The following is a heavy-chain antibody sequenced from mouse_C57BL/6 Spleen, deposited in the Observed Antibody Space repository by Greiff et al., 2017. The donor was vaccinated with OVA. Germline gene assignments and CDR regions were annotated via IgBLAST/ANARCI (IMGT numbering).Heavy chain of an antibody. J-gene: IGHJ1*03. CDR3: ARTGTLYWYFDV. CDR1: GFTFSDYG. D-gene: IGHD4-1*01. CDR2: ISSGSSTI. Sequence: EVKLVESGGGLVKPGGSLKLSCAASGFTFSDYGMHWVRQAPEKGLEWVAYISSGSSTIYYADTVKGRFTISRDNAKNTLFLQMTSLRSEDTAMYYCARTGTLYWYFDVWGTGTTVTVSS. V-gene: IGHV5-17*01.